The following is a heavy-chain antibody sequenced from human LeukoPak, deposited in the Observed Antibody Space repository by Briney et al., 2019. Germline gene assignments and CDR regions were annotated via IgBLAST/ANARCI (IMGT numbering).Heavy chain of an antibody. CDR3: AATSGSYPYYYYYMDV. D-gene: IGHD1-26*01. J-gene: IGHJ6*03. V-gene: IGHV1-58*01. CDR1: GFTFTSSA. CDR2: IVVGSGNT. Sequence: SVKVSCKASGFTFTSSAVQWVRQARGQRLEWIGWIVVGSGNTNYAQKFQERVTITRDMSTSTAYMELSSLRSEDTAVYYCAATSGSYPYYYYYMDVWGKGTTVTVSS.